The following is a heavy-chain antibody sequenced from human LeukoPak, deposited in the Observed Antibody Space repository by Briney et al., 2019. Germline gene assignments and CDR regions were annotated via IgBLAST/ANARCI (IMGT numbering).Heavy chain of an antibody. D-gene: IGHD4-17*01. V-gene: IGHV3-53*01. CDR3: ARGAGDYGDHFDY. CDR1: GFTVSSNY. CDR2: IYSGGNT. J-gene: IGHJ4*02. Sequence: GGSLRLSCAASGFTVSSNYMSWVRQAPGKGLEWVSVIYSGGNTFYAASVKGRFTVSRDNSKNTLYLQMNSLSAEDTAVYSCARGAGDYGDHFDYWGQGTLVTVSS.